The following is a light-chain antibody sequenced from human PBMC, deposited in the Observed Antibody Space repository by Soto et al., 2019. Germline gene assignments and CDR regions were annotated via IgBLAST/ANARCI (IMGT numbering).Light chain of an antibody. J-gene: IGLJ2*01. V-gene: IGLV2-23*01. CDR2: EDT. CDR1: SSEVGSYKL. Sequence: QSVLTQPASVSGSPGQSITISCTGTSSEVGSYKLVSWYQHHPGKAPKLMIYEDTKRPSGVSNRFSGSKSGNTASLTISGLQAEDEADYYCCSYAGSTTLLFGGGTKVTVL. CDR3: CSYAGSTTLL.